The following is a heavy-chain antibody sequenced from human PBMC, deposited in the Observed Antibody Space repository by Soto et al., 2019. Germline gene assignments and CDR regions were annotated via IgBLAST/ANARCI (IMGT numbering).Heavy chain of an antibody. CDR3: AREYGGNSASFDI. J-gene: IGHJ3*02. CDR1: GGSISSSNW. Sequence: SGTLSLTCAVSGGSISSSNWWSWVRQPPGKGLEWIGEIYHSGSTNYNPFLKSRVTISVDKSKNQFSLKLSSVTAADTAVYYCAREYGGNSASFDIWGQGTMVTVSS. CDR2: IYHSGST. D-gene: IGHD2-21*02. V-gene: IGHV4-4*02.